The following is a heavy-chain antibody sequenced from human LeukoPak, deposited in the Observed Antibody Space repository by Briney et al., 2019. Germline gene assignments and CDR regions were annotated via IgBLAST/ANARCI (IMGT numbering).Heavy chain of an antibody. CDR2: INPNSGGT. V-gene: IGHV1-2*02. Sequence: ASVKVSCKASGYTFTGYYMHWVRQAPGQGLEWMGWINPNSGGTNYAQKFQGRVTMTRDTSISTAYMELSRLRSDDTAAYYCARERGRIQLWLQYYWGQGTLVTVSS. CDR1: GYTFTGYY. J-gene: IGHJ4*02. D-gene: IGHD5-18*01. CDR3: ARERGRIQLWLQYY.